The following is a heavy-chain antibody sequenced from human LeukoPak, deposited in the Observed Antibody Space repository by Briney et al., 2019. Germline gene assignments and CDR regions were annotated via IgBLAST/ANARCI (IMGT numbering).Heavy chain of an antibody. Sequence: SETLSLTCSLSGGSISTFYCSWIRHPPGNGLEWFGYTSYSGNTNYNPSLKSRVTMSVDTSRKQFSLRLTSVTAADTAVYYCTRAPRKAWFDPWGQGTLVTVSS. D-gene: IGHD1-14*01. CDR2: TSYSGNT. CDR1: GGSISTFY. V-gene: IGHV4-59*01. J-gene: IGHJ5*02. CDR3: TRAPRKAWFDP.